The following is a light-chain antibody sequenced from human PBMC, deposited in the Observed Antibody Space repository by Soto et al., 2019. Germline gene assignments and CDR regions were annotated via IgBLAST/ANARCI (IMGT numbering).Light chain of an antibody. V-gene: IGKV1-39*01. CDR3: QQSNTIPYT. Sequence: DIQMTQSPSSLSASVGDRVTITCRASESIRNYLNWYHQKPGKAPKFLIYAASSLQSEVPSRFSGSGSGTDFTLTINSLQPEDFATYYCQQSNTIPYTFGQGTKVDIK. CDR1: ESIRNY. J-gene: IGKJ2*01. CDR2: AAS.